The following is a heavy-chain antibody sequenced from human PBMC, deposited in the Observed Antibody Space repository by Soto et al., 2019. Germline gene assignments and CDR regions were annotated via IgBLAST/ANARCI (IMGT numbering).Heavy chain of an antibody. CDR2: ISYDGSNK. D-gene: IGHD6-19*01. Sequence: QVQLVESGGGVVQPGRSLRLSCAASGFTFSSYGMHWVRQAPGKGLEWVAVISYDGSNKYYADSVKGRFTISRDNSKNTLYLQMNSLRAEDTAVYYCAKDIEQWLSQGGYYYYYGMDVWGQGTTVTVSS. J-gene: IGHJ6*02. CDR1: GFTFSSYG. CDR3: AKDIEQWLSQGGYYYYYGMDV. V-gene: IGHV3-30*18.